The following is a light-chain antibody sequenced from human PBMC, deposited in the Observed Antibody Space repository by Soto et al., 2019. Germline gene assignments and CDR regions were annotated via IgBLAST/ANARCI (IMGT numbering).Light chain of an antibody. V-gene: IGLV2-8*01. CDR1: SSDVGGYNY. J-gene: IGLJ3*02. Sequence: QSALTQPPSASGSPGQSVTISCTGTSSDVGGYNYVSWYQQHPGKAPKLMIYEVSKQPSRVPFRFSASKSANTASLTVSGIEAEDEADYYCCSYAGSNSWVFGGGTKLTVL. CDR3: CSYAGSNSWV. CDR2: EVS.